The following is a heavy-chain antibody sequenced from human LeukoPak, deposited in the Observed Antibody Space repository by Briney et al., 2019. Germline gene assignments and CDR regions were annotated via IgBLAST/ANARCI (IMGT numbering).Heavy chain of an antibody. CDR1: GGSISSGSYY. Sequence: PSETLSLTCTVSGGSISSGSYYWSWIRQPAGKGLEWIGRIYTSGSTNYNPSLKSRVTISVDTSKNRFSLKLSSVTAADTAVYYCARSGEWLDFDYWGQGTLVTVSS. D-gene: IGHD6-19*01. CDR2: IYTSGST. V-gene: IGHV4-61*02. J-gene: IGHJ4*02. CDR3: ARSGEWLDFDY.